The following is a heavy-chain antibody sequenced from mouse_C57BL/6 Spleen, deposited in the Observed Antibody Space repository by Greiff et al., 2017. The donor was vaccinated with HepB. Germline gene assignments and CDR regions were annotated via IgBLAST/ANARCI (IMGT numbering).Heavy chain of an antibody. CDR3: ARHETTVVASHYAMDY. D-gene: IGHD1-1*01. V-gene: IGHV1-62-2*01. CDR2: FYPGSGSI. J-gene: IGHJ4*01. CDR1: GYTFTEYT. Sequence: QVQLKESGAELVKPGASVKLSCKASGYTFTEYTIHWVKQRSGQGLEWIGWFYPGSGSIKYNEKFKDKATLTADKSSSTVYMELSRLTSEDSAVYFCARHETTVVASHYAMDYWGQGTSVTVSS.